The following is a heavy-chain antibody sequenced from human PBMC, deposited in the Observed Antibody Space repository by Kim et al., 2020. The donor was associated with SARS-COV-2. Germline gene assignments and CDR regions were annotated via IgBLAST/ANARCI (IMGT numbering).Heavy chain of an antibody. CDR3: ARGLPSPGYPYGLPLDS. V-gene: IGHV1-8*01. D-gene: IGHD5-18*01. CDR1: GFTFTSYD. J-gene: IGHJ4*02. Sequence: ASVKVSCKASGFTFTSYDINWVRQATGQGLEWMGWMNAYRGNTGYAQKFQGRVTMTRDTATSTAYLEVSSLRSEDTAVYYCARGLPSPGYPYGLPLDSWGQGTLVTVSS. CDR2: MNAYRGNT.